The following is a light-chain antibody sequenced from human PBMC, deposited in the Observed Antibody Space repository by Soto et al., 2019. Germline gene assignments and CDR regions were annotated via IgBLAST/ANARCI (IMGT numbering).Light chain of an antibody. J-gene: IGKJ2*01. V-gene: IGKV3-15*01. CDR1: QSVTSTY. CDR3: QHYNYWPYT. Sequence: EIVLTQSPGTLSLSPGERATLSCSASQSVTSTYLAWYQQKPGQAPRLLIYGASTRATGVPARFSGSGSGTDFTLTISSLQSEDFAVYYCQHYNYWPYTFGQGTKVDI. CDR2: GAS.